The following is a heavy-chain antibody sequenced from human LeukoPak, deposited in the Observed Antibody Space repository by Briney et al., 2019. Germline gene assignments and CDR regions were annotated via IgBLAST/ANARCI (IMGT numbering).Heavy chain of an antibody. CDR1: GFTFTSYW. D-gene: IGHD3-22*01. Sequence: GGSLRLSCAASGFTFTSYWMHWVRQAPGKGLVWVSHISSDGTTTACADSMKGRFTISRDNSKTTLYLQLNSLRAEDTAVYYCAKDLSSGYYPFDYWGQGTLVTVSS. V-gene: IGHV3-74*01. CDR2: ISSDGTTT. CDR3: AKDLSSGYYPFDY. J-gene: IGHJ4*02.